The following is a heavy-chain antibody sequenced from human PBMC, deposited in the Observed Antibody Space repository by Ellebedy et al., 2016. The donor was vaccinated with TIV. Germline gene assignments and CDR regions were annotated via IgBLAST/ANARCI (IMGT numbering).Heavy chain of an antibody. CDR1: GFTFSSYK. CDR2: INSDGSST. J-gene: IGHJ4*02. Sequence: HTGGSLRLSXAASGFTFSSYKMYWVRQAPGKGLVWVSHINSDGSSTTYADSVKGRFTISRDNAQNTLYLHMNSLGAEDTAVYYCSNIGGREGLHMVESSFRDYWGQGTLVTVSS. V-gene: IGHV3-74*01. CDR3: SNIGGREGLHMVESSFRDY. D-gene: IGHD3-16*02.